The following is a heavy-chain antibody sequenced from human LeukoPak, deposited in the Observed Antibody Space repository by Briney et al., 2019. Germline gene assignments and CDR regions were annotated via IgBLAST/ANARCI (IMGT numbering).Heavy chain of an antibody. V-gene: IGHV3-23*01. D-gene: IGHD3-9*01. CDR1: GFTFSSYA. CDR2: ISGSGGST. Sequence: GGSLRLSCAASGFTFSSYAMSWVRQAPGKGLEWVSAISGSGGSTYYADSVKGRFTISRDDSKNTLYLQMNSLRAEDTAVYYCAKRGDYYDILTGYSYYYGMDVWGQGTTVTVSS. J-gene: IGHJ6*02. CDR3: AKRGDYYDILTGYSYYYGMDV.